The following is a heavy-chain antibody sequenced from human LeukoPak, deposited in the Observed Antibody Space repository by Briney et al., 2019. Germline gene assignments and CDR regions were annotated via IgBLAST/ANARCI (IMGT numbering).Heavy chain of an antibody. Sequence: SVKVSCKASGGTFSSYAISWVRQAPGQGLEWMGRIIPILGIANYAQKFQGRVTITADKSTSTAYMELSSLRSEDTAVYYCAMRNGSGSLYFDYWGQGTLVTVSS. V-gene: IGHV1-69*04. D-gene: IGHD3-10*01. CDR3: AMRNGSGSLYFDY. CDR2: IIPILGIA. J-gene: IGHJ4*02. CDR1: GGTFSSYA.